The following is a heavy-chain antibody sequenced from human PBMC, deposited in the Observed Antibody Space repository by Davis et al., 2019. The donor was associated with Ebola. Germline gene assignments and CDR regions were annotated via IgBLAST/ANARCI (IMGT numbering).Heavy chain of an antibody. CDR1: GYTFTSYD. J-gene: IGHJ4*02. CDR2: MNPNSGNT. D-gene: IGHD3-22*01. CDR3: ATTAYYYDSSAARGVGYFDY. V-gene: IGHV1-8*01. Sequence: ASVTVSCKASGYTFTSYDINWVRQATGQGLEWMGWMNPNSGNTGYAQKFQGRVTMTRNTSISTAYMELSSPRSEDTAVYYCATTAYYYDSSAARGVGYFDYWGQGTLVTVSS.